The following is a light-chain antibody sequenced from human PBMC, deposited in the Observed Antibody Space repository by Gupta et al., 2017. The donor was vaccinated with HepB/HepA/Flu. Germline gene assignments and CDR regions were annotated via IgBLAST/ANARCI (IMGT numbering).Light chain of an antibody. CDR3: CSFTVSGTYV. Sequence: QFALTQPASVSGPPGPSITISCTGTSSDVGGYKYVSWYQHHPGKAPKVMIYDVSNRPSGVSSRFSGSKSGNTASLTISGLQAEDEADYYCCSFTVSGTYVFGGGTKLTVL. V-gene: IGLV2-14*03. CDR2: DVS. CDR1: SSDVGGYKY. J-gene: IGLJ2*01.